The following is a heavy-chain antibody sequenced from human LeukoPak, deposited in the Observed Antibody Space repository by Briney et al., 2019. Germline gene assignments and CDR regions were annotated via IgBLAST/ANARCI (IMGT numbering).Heavy chain of an antibody. J-gene: IGHJ4*02. CDR3: ASTPQYSSSWSLPYYFDY. CDR2: IYPGDSDT. CDR1: GYSFTSYW. Sequence: GEFLKISCKGSGYSFTSYWIGWVRQMPGKGLEWMGIIYPGDSDTRYSPSFQGQVTISADKSISTAYLQWSSLKASDTAMYYCASTPQYSSSWSLPYYFDYWGQGTLVTVSS. D-gene: IGHD6-13*01. V-gene: IGHV5-51*01.